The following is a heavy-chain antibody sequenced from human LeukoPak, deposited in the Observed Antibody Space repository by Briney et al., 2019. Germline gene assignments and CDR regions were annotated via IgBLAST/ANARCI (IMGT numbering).Heavy chain of an antibody. CDR1: GYTFTNYY. Sequence: GASVKVSCEASGYTFTNYYMHWVQQAPGQGLEWMGIINPSDGSTNYARNFQGRVTMTRDTSTSTVYMELSILRSEDTAVYYCARVVADSSGWETLDYWGQGTLVTVSS. J-gene: IGHJ4*02. D-gene: IGHD6-19*01. V-gene: IGHV1-46*01. CDR3: ARVVADSSGWETLDY. CDR2: INPSDGST.